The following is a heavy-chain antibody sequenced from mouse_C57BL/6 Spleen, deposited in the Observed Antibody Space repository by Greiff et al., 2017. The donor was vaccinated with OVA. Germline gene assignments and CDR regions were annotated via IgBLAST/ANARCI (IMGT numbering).Heavy chain of an antibody. J-gene: IGHJ4*01. CDR1: GFTFSDYY. Sequence: DVMLVESGGGLVQPGGSLKLSCAASGFTFSDYYMYWVRQTPEKRLEWVAYISNGGGSTYYPDTVKGRFTISRDNAKNTLYLQMSRLKSEDTAMYYCARYYYGDAMDYWGQGTSVTVSS. CDR3: ARYYYGDAMDY. D-gene: IGHD1-1*01. CDR2: ISNGGGST. V-gene: IGHV5-12*01.